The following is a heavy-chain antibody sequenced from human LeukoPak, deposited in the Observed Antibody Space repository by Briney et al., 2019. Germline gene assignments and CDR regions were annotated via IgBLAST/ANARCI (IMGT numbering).Heavy chain of an antibody. Sequence: ASVKVSCKASGYTFTSYAMNWVRQAPGQGLEWMGWINTNTGNPTYAQGFTGRFVFSLDTSVSTAYLQISSLKAEDTAVYYCARAHYYGSGSYAAVSSIGYWGQGTLVTVSS. D-gene: IGHD3-10*01. CDR2: INTNTGNP. V-gene: IGHV7-4-1*02. CDR3: ARAHYYGSGSYAAVSSIGY. CDR1: GYTFTSYA. J-gene: IGHJ4*02.